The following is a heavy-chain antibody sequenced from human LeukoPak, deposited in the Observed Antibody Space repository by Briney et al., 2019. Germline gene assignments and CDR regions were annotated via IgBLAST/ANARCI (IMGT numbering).Heavy chain of an antibody. CDR1: GGSISSSSYY. D-gene: IGHD2-15*01. CDR2: IYYSEST. V-gene: IGHV4-39*02. Sequence: SETLSLTCTVSGGSISSSSYYWGWIRQPPGKGLEWIGNIYYSESTYYNPSLKSRVTISVDTSTNQFSLKLTSMTAADTAVYYCARDFSGGSCYSDYWGQGTLVTVSS. J-gene: IGHJ4*02. CDR3: ARDFSGGSCYSDY.